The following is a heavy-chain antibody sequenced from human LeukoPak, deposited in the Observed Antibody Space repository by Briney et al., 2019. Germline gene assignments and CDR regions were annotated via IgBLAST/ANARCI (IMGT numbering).Heavy chain of an antibody. Sequence: PSETLSPTCSVSGGSISSYYWNWLRQPPGKGLEWIGYIYYSGSTNYNPSLKSRVTISVDTSKNQFSLKLTSVTAADTAVYYCARANVVTASDYWGQGTLVTVAS. CDR3: ARANVVTASDY. CDR2: IYYSGST. CDR1: GGSISSYY. V-gene: IGHV4-59*01. J-gene: IGHJ4*02. D-gene: IGHD2-21*02.